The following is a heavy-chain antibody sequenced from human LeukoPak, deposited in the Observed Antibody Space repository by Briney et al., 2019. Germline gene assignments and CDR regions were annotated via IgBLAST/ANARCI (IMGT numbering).Heavy chain of an antibody. D-gene: IGHD3-22*01. CDR2: IGSSSSTI. J-gene: IGHJ3*02. Sequence: GGSLRLSCEASGFTFSSYTMNWVRQAPGKGLEWVSYIGSSSSTIYYADSMKGRFTISRDNAKNSLYLQMNSLRAEDTAVYYCARDHHRRLYDSQARDTFDIWGQGTMVTVSS. V-gene: IGHV3-48*01. CDR1: GFTFSSYT. CDR3: ARDHHRRLYDSQARDTFDI.